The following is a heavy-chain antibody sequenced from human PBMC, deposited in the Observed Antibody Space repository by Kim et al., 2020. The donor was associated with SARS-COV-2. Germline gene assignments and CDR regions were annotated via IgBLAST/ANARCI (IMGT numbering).Heavy chain of an antibody. V-gene: IGHV4-4*09. Sequence: NPPHTSRVPISVDTSKNQFSLQLSSVTAADTAVYYCASSGYDYYFDYWGQGTLVTVSS. D-gene: IGHD5-12*01. J-gene: IGHJ4*02. CDR3: ASSGYDYYFDY.